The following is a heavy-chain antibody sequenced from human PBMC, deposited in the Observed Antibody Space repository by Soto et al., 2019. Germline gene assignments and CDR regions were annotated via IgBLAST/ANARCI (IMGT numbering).Heavy chain of an antibody. CDR1: GFTFSSYG. CDR3: ARDRLGGSGIFDY. V-gene: IGHV3-33*01. Sequence: GGSLRLSCAASGFTFSSYGMHWVRQAPGKGLEWVAVIWYDGSNEYYADSVKGRFTISRDNSKNTLYLQMNSLRAEDTAVYYCARDRLGGSGIFDYWGQGTLVTVSS. CDR2: IWYDGSNE. J-gene: IGHJ4*02. D-gene: IGHD3-10*01.